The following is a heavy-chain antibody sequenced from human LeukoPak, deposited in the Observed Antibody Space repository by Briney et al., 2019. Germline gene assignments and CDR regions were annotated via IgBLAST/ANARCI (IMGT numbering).Heavy chain of an antibody. CDR2: IYYSGST. CDR1: GGSISSSSYY. D-gene: IGHD3-3*01. Sequence: SETLSLTCTVSGGSISSSSYYWGWIRQPPGKGLEWIGSIYYSGSTYYNPSLKSRVTISVETSKNQFSLKLSSVTAADTAVYYCARHAPITIFGVVTVFDYWGQGTLVTVPS. V-gene: IGHV4-39*01. CDR3: ARHAPITIFGVVTVFDY. J-gene: IGHJ4*02.